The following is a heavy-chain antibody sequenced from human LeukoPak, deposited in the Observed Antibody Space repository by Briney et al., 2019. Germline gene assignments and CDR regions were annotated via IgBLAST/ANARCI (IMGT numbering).Heavy chain of an antibody. J-gene: IGHJ3*02. CDR2: IYHSGST. Sequence: SQTLSLTCTVSGGSISSGGYYWSWIRQPPGKGLEWIGYIYHSGSTYYNPSLKSRVTISVDRSKNQFSLELNSVSAADTAVYYCARLANCGGDCYAFDIWGQGTMVTVSS. CDR3: ARLANCGGDCYAFDI. D-gene: IGHD2-21*02. V-gene: IGHV4-30-2*01. CDR1: GGSISSGGYY.